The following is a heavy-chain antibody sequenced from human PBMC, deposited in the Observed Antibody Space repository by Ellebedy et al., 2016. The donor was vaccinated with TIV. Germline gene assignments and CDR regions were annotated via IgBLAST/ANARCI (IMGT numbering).Heavy chain of an antibody. CDR3: ARDIVTLGYSAGWYGVFDI. D-gene: IGHD6-19*01. V-gene: IGHV4-59*01. CDR2: IYYSGST. Sequence: MPSETLSLTCTVSGGSISSYYWSWIRQPPGKGLEWIGYIYYSGSTNYNPSLKSRVTISVDTSQNQFSLKLTSVTTADTAVYYCARDIVTLGYSAGWYGVFDIWGQGTMVTVSS. CDR1: GGSISSYY. J-gene: IGHJ3*02.